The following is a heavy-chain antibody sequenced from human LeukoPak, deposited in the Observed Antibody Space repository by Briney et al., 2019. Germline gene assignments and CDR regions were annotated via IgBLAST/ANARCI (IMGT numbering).Heavy chain of an antibody. V-gene: IGHV1-2*02. J-gene: IGHJ4*02. Sequence: ASVKVSCKASEYTFIGYYMHWVRQAHGQGPEWMGWINPNSGGTNSAQKFQGRVTMTRDTSISTAYMELSRLRSDGTAIFYCARGVSWHIDYWGQGTLVTVSS. CDR1: EYTFIGYY. CDR2: INPNSGGT. D-gene: IGHD6-6*01. CDR3: ARGVSWHIDY.